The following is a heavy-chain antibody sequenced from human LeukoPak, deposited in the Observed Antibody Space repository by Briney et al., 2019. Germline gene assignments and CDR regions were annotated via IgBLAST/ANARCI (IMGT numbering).Heavy chain of an antibody. Sequence: PGGSLRLSCAASGFTFSSYAMSWVRQAPGKGLEWVSAISGSGGSTYYADSVKGRFTISRDNSKNTLYLQMNSLRAADTAVYYCARDGSDNWGQFDSWGQGTLVTVSS. CDR3: ARDGSDNWGQFDS. CDR2: ISGSGGST. V-gene: IGHV3-23*01. D-gene: IGHD1-1*01. CDR1: GFTFSSYA. J-gene: IGHJ4*02.